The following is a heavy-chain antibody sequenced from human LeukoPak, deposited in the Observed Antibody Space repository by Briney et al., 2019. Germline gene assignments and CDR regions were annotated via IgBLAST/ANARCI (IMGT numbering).Heavy chain of an antibody. Sequence: GGSLRLSCAASGFTFSTYAMSWVRQAPGKGLEWVSTISDSGANTYYADSVRGRFTISRDNSKNTLYLQKNSLRADDTAIYYCARSMTLQWRGFFDLWGRGTHVTVSS. V-gene: IGHV3-23*01. CDR2: ISDSGANT. J-gene: IGHJ2*01. D-gene: IGHD6-19*01. CDR1: GFTFSTYA. CDR3: ARSMTLQWRGFFDL.